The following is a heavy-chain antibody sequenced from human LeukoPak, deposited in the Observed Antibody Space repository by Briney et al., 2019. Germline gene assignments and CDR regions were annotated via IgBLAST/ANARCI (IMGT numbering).Heavy chain of an antibody. CDR2: INHSGST. V-gene: IGHV4-34*01. J-gene: IGHJ6*02. D-gene: IGHD3-10*01. CDR3: ARGRDVLLWFGASLYYGMDV. CDR1: GGSFSGYY. Sequence: PSETLSLTCAVYGGSFSGYYWSWIRQPPGKGLEWIGEINHSGSTNYNPSLKSRVTISVDTSKNQFSLKLSSVTAADTAVYYCARGRDVLLWFGASLYYGMDVWGQGTTVTVSS.